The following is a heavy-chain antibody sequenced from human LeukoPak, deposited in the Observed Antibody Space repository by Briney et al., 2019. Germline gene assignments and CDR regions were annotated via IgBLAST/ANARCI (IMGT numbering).Heavy chain of an antibody. Sequence: SETLSLTCTVSGGSISSYYWSWIRQPPGKGLEWIGYIYYSGSTNYNPSLKSRVTISVDTSKNQFSLKLSSVTAADTAVYYCASGFGDCGGDCYSFPDYWGQGTLVTVSS. V-gene: IGHV4-59*01. D-gene: IGHD2-21*02. CDR2: IYYSGST. CDR1: GGSISSYY. CDR3: ASGFGDCGGDCYSFPDY. J-gene: IGHJ4*02.